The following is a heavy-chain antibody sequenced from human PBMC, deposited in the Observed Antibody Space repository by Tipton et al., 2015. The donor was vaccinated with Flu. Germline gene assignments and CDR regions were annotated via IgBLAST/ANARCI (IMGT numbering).Heavy chain of an antibody. D-gene: IGHD6-13*01. Sequence: LRLSCSVSGDSIGSDYYWGWIRQPAGKGLEWIGRIYATGSTNYNPSLKSRVTMSVDTSRNQFSLELSSVTAADTAMYYCARDLAVLGTRLNSYFDLWGRGTLVTVSS. CDR2: IYATGST. CDR1: GDSIGSDYY. V-gene: IGHV4-61*02. J-gene: IGHJ2*01. CDR3: ARDLAVLGTRLNSYFDL.